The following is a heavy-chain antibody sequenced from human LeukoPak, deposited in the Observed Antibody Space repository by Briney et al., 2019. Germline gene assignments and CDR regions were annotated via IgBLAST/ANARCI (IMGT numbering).Heavy chain of an antibody. Sequence: GGSLRLSCAASGFTFSSYGMHWVRQAPGKGLEWVAFIRYDGSNKYYADSVKGRFTISRDNSKNTLYLQMNSLRAEDTAVYYCAKGGDPYYYYYYYMDVWGKGTTVTISS. CDR2: IRYDGSNK. CDR3: AKGGDPYYYYYYYMDV. V-gene: IGHV3-30*02. CDR1: GFTFSSYG. J-gene: IGHJ6*03. D-gene: IGHD4-17*01.